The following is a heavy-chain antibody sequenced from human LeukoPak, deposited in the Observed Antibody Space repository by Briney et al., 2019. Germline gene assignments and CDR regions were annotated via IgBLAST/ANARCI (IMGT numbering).Heavy chain of an antibody. J-gene: IGHJ3*01. CDR1: GGSISTYF. D-gene: IGHD3-10*01. Sequence: SETLSLTCTVSGGSISTYFWTWIRQPPRKPLEWIGYMYYSGNGNYNPSLKSRGTISVDTSKNQFSLELTSVTDADTAVYYCARGDRDYDAFDVWGHGTPVTVSS. V-gene: IGHV4-59*01. CDR3: ARGDRDYDAFDV. CDR2: MYYSGNG.